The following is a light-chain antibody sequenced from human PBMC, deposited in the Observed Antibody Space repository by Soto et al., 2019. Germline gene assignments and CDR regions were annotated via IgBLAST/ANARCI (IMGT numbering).Light chain of an antibody. CDR3: QQYGRTSRT. Sequence: EIVLTQSPGTLSLSPGEGATLSCRASQSVSTNFFAWYQQKPGQAPRLLIYGASTRATGIPDRFSGSGSGKDFTLTISRLEPEDFAVYYCQQYGRTSRTFGKGTKVDIK. CDR1: QSVSTNF. J-gene: IGKJ1*01. V-gene: IGKV3-20*01. CDR2: GAS.